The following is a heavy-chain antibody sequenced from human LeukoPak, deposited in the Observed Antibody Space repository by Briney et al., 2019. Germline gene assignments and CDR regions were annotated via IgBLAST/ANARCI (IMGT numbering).Heavy chain of an antibody. V-gene: IGHV3-15*01. J-gene: IGHJ3*02. Sequence: GGSLRLSCAASGFTFSNARMSRVRQAPAKGLEWVGRIKSKTDGGTTDYAAPVKGRLNISRDDSKNTLYLQMNSLKTEDTAVYYCTTRGYYYGSGSYYNVAFDIWGQGTMVTVSS. D-gene: IGHD3-10*01. CDR3: TTRGYYYGSGSYYNVAFDI. CDR1: GFTFSNAR. CDR2: IKSKTDGGTT.